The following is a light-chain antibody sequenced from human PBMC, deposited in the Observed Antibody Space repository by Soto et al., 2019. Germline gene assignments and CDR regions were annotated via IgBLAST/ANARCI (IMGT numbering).Light chain of an antibody. V-gene: IGLV2-23*01. J-gene: IGLJ1*01. CDR1: SSDVGAYNS. CDR2: KGT. Sequence: QSVLAQPASVSGSPGQSITISCTGTSSDVGAYNSVSWYQQHPHKAPQVIIYKGTQRPSGVSNRFSGSTSGNAASLTISGLQADDEADYFCCSSAPESTYGFGSGTKVTV. CDR3: CSSAPESTYG.